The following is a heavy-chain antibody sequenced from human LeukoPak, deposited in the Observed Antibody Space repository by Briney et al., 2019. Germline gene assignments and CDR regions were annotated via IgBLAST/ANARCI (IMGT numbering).Heavy chain of an antibody. CDR1: GGSFSGYY. V-gene: IGHV4-34*01. CDR2: INHSGST. J-gene: IGHJ5*02. D-gene: IGHD2-2*01. CDR3: ARVTQEPAASLGFWFDP. Sequence: PSETLSLTCAVYGGSFSGYYWSWIRQPPGKGLEWIGEINHSGSTNYNPSLKSRVTISVDTSKNQFSLKLSSVTAVDTAVYYCARVTQEPAASLGFWFDPWGQGTLVTVSS.